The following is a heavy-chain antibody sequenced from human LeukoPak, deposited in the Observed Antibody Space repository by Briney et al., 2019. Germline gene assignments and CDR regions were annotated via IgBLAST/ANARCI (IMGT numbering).Heavy chain of an antibody. D-gene: IGHD6-19*01. CDR1: GYSFTSYW. Sequence: GESLKISCKGSGYSFTSYWICWVRQMPGKGLEWMGIICPGESVLRSRPYFQGQVTISADKSLSTAYLQRRSLKASDTAMYYCARRGYSSGSIRYWGQGTLVTVSS. CDR2: ICPGESVL. J-gene: IGHJ4*02. CDR3: ARRGYSSGSIRY. V-gene: IGHV5-51*01.